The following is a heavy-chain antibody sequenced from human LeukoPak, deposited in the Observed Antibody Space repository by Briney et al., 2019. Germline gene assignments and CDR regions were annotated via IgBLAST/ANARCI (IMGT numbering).Heavy chain of an antibody. CDR1: GGSISSSSYY. CDR2: IYYSGST. J-gene: IGHJ5*02. Sequence: PSETLSLTCTVSGGSISSSSYYWGWIRQPPGKGLEWIESIYYSGSTFYNPSLKSRVTISVDTSKNQFSLKLSSVTAADTAVYYCARDHNQYYYGSGVSGGWFDRWGQGTLVTVSS. D-gene: IGHD3-10*01. V-gene: IGHV4-39*07. CDR3: ARDHNQYYYGSGVSGGWFDR.